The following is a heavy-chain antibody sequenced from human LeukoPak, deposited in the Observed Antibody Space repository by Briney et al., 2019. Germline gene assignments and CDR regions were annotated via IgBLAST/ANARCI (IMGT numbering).Heavy chain of an antibody. V-gene: IGHV1-46*01. CDR1: GYTFTSYY. CDR2: INPSGGST. Sequence: ASVKVSCKASGYTFTSYYMHWVRQAPGQGLEWMGIINPSGGSTSYAQKFQGRVTMTRDMSTSTVYMELSSLRSEDTAVYYCARDIYSSSSLSPDYYYYYMDVWGKGTTVTVSS. D-gene: IGHD6-6*01. J-gene: IGHJ6*03. CDR3: ARDIYSSSSLSPDYYYYYMDV.